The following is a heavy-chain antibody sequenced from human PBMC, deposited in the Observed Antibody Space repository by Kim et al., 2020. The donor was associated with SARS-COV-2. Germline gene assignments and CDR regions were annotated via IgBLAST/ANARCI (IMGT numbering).Heavy chain of an antibody. CDR3: ARVGTAMVGAFDY. D-gene: IGHD5-18*01. V-gene: IGHV3-53*01. Sequence: YAHPVKGRYTISRDNSKNTLYLQMNSLRAEDTAVYYCARVGTAMVGAFDYWGQGTLVTVSS. J-gene: IGHJ4*02.